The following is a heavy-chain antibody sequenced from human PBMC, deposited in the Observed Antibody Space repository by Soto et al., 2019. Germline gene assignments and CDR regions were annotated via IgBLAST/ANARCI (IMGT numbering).Heavy chain of an antibody. V-gene: IGHV4-38-2*01. CDR3: ARLVPGSGIAAANGFDP. CDR2: IYHSGST. D-gene: IGHD6-13*01. CDR1: GYSISSGYY. Sequence: SETLSLTCAVSGYSISSGYYWGWIRQPPGKGLEWIGSIYHSGSTYYNPSLKSRVTISVDTSKNQFSLKLSSVTAADTAVYYYARLVPGSGIAAANGFDPWGQGTLVTVS. J-gene: IGHJ5*02.